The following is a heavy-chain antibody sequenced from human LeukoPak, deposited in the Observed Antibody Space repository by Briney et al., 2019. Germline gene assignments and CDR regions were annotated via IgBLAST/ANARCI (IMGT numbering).Heavy chain of an antibody. D-gene: IGHD6-13*01. J-gene: IGHJ3*02. Sequence: PSETLSLTCTVSGGSISSYYWSWIRQPPGKGLEWIGYIYYSGSTNYNPSLKSRVTISVDTSKNQFSLKLSSVTAADTAVYYCARHLYSSSWYWSDAFDIWGQGTMVTVSS. CDR1: GGSISSYY. CDR2: IYYSGST. V-gene: IGHV4-59*08. CDR3: ARHLYSSSWYWSDAFDI.